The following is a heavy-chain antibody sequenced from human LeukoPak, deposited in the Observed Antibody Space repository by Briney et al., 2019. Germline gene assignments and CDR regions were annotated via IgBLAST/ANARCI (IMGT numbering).Heavy chain of an antibody. CDR1: GFTFDDYG. CDR2: INWNGGST. D-gene: IGHD5-12*01. Sequence: GGSLRLSCADSGFTFDDYGMSWVRQAPGKGLEWVSGINWNGGSTGYADSVKGRFTISRDNAKNSLYLQMNSLRAEDTALYYCARDVSGRPYYYYYYMDVWGKGTTVTVSS. J-gene: IGHJ6*03. V-gene: IGHV3-20*04. CDR3: ARDVSGRPYYYYYYMDV.